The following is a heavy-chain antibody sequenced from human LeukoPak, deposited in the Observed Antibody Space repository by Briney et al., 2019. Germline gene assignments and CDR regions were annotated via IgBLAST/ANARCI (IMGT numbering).Heavy chain of an antibody. V-gene: IGHV3-23*01. CDR1: GFTFSSYA. J-gene: IGHJ4*02. CDR2: ISGSGGST. CDR3: AKESGIAGVY. Sequence: GGSLRISCAASGFTFSSYAMSWVRQAPGKGLEWVSAISGSGGSTYYADSVKGRFTISRDNSKNTPYLQMNSLRAEDTAAYYCAKESGIAGVYWGQGTLVTVSS. D-gene: IGHD6-13*01.